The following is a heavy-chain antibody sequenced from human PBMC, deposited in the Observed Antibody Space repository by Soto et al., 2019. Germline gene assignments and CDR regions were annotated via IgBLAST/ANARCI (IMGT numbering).Heavy chain of an antibody. J-gene: IGHJ4*02. CDR3: VRERIAAAGTAYFDY. D-gene: IGHD6-13*01. Sequence: QVQLVESGGGVVRPGRSLRLSCAASGFTFSNYGMHWVRQAPGKGLEWVAAIWYDGSNKYYADSVKGRFPISRDISKNTLYLQMNSLRAEDTAVDYCVRERIAAAGTAYFDYWGQGTLVTVSS. CDR2: IWYDGSNK. V-gene: IGHV3-33*01. CDR1: GFTFSNYG.